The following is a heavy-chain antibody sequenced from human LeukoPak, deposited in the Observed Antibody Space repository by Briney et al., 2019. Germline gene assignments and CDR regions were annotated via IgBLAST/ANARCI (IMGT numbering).Heavy chain of an antibody. V-gene: IGHV3-30*02. J-gene: IGHJ6*02. D-gene: IGHD5-12*01. Sequence: PGGSLRLSCAASGFTFSSYGMHWVRQAPGKGLEWVAFIRYDGSNKYYADSVKGRFTISRDNSKNTLYLQMNSLRAEDTAVYYCAKDQRQWLRLSYYYYGMDVWGQGTTVIVSS. CDR2: IRYDGSNK. CDR1: GFTFSSYG. CDR3: AKDQRQWLRLSYYYYGMDV.